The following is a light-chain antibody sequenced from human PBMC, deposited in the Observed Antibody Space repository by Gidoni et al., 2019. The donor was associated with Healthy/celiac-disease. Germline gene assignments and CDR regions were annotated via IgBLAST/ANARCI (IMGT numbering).Light chain of an antibody. J-gene: IGKJ4*01. Sequence: EIVMTQYPATLSVSPGERATLSCRASQSVSSNLAWYQQKPGQAPRLLIYGASTRATGIQARFSGSGSGTEFTLTISSLQSEDFAVYYCQQYNNWPELTFGGGTKVEIK. CDR3: QQYNNWPELT. CDR1: QSVSSN. CDR2: GAS. V-gene: IGKV3-15*01.